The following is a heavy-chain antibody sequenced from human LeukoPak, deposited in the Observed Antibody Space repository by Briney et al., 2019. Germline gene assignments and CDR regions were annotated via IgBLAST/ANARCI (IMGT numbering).Heavy chain of an antibody. CDR1: GGSISSYY. D-gene: IGHD5-24*01. CDR2: IYYSGST. V-gene: IGHV4-59*01. CDR3: ASRTGQNRDDYNYPYYYYYMDV. J-gene: IGHJ6*03. Sequence: PSETLSLTCTVSGGSISSYYWSWIRQPPGKGLEWIGYIYYSGSTNYNPSLKSRVTISVDTSKNQSSLKLSSVTAADTAVYYCASRTGQNRDDYNYPYYYYYMDVWGKGTTVTVSS.